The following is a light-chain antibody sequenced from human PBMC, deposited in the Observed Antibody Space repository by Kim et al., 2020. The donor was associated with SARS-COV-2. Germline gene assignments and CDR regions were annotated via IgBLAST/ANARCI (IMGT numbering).Light chain of an antibody. CDR1: SSSNGDNP. CDR3: ATWDDSLNGRV. J-gene: IGLJ3*02. V-gene: IGLV1-44*01. Sequence: GERVTIACSGSSSSNGDNPVSWYRQLPGTAPKLLIYGDDQRPSGVPDRFSGSKSGTSASLAISGLQSGDDADYFCATWDDSLNGRVFGGGTRLTVL. CDR2: GDD.